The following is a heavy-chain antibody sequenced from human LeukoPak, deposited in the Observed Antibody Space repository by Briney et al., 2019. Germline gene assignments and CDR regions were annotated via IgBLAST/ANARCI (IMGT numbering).Heavy chain of an antibody. CDR2: ITPIFGTA. V-gene: IGHV1-69*13. Sequence: PSVKVSCKATGGTFSTYDISWVRQAPGQGLEWMGGITPIFGTAKYAQKFQGRVTITAVESMSTAYMELSSLRSEDTAVYYCARGWLAETTVVTPYNYWGQGTLVTVSS. J-gene: IGHJ4*02. D-gene: IGHD4-23*01. CDR3: ARGWLAETTVVTPYNY. CDR1: GGTFSTYD.